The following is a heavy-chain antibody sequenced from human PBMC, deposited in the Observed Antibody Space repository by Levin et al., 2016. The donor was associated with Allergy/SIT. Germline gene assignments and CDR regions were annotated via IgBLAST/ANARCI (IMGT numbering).Heavy chain of an antibody. J-gene: IGHJ5*02. CDR2: IYYSGST. CDR1: GGSISSYY. V-gene: IGHV4-59*08. CDR3: ARLGAAGGFGFDP. Sequence: SETLSLTCTVSGGSISSYYWSWIRQPPGKGLEWIGYIYYSGSTNYNPSLKSRVTISVDTSKNQFSLKLSSVTAADTAVYYCARLGAAGGFGFDPWGQGTLVTVSS. D-gene: IGHD6-13*01.